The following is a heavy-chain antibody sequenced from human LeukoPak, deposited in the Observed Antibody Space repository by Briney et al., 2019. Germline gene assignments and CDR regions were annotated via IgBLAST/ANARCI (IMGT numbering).Heavy chain of an antibody. D-gene: IGHD6-13*01. J-gene: IGHJ6*03. CDR1: GFTFSNYG. CDR2: ISGSGGST. V-gene: IGHV3-23*01. Sequence: GGSLRLSCAASGFTFSNYGMSWVRQAPGKGLEWVSAISGSGGSTNYADSVKGRSTISRDNSKNTLYLQMNSLRAEDTAVYYCAKDPFIAAAGTGYYYMDVWGKGTTVTISS. CDR3: AKDPFIAAAGTGYYYMDV.